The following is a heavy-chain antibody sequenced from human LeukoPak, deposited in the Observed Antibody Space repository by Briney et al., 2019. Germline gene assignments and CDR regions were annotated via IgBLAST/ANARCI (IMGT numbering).Heavy chain of an antibody. CDR2: ISAYNGNT. D-gene: IGHD3-22*01. CDR3: ACNSYYYDSSGYYWALDY. Sequence: SVQVSCQASGYTFTSYCISWLRQAPGQGLEGMGWISAYNGNTNYAQKLQGRVTTTTDTSTSTAYMELRSLRSDDTAVYYCACNSYYYDSSGYYWALDYWGQGTLVTVSS. J-gene: IGHJ4*02. V-gene: IGHV1-18*01. CDR1: GYTFTSYC.